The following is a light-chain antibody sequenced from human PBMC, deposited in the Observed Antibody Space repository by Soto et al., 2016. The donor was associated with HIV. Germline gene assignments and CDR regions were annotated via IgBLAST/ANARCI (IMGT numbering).Light chain of an antibody. CDR2: DDY. V-gene: IGLV3-21*03. CDR3: QVWDGSSDHWV. Sequence: SYVLTQPPSVSVAPGKTANINCGGNYIGDKSVHWYQQKPGQAPVLVVFDDYDRPSGIPERFSGSNSGNTATLTISRVEAGDEADYYCQVWDGSSDHWVFGGGTKLTVL. CDR1: YIGDKS. J-gene: IGLJ3*02.